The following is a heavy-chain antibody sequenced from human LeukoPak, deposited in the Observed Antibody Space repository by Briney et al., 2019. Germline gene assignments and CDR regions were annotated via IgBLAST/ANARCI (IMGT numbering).Heavy chain of an antibody. CDR3: ARHPSIVGATAFDY. Sequence: SETLSLTCTVSGGSISSSSYYWGWIRQPPGKGLEWIGSIYYSGSTYYNPSLKSRVTISVDTSKNQFSLKLSSVTAADTAVYYCARHPSIVGATAFDYWGQGTLVTVSS. J-gene: IGHJ4*02. D-gene: IGHD1-26*01. CDR1: GGSISSSSYY. CDR2: IYYSGST. V-gene: IGHV4-39*01.